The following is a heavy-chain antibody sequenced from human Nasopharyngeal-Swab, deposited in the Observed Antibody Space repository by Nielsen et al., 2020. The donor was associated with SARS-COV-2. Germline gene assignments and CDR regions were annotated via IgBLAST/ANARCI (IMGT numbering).Heavy chain of an antibody. CDR3: AAGGDSSSSTFDY. D-gene: IGHD6-6*01. CDR1: GFTFSSYA. CDR2: ISGSGGST. J-gene: IGHJ4*02. V-gene: IGHV3-23*01. Sequence: GESLKISCASSGFTFSSYAMSWVRQAPGKGLELVSAISGSGGSTYYADSVKGRFTISRDNSKNTLYLQMNSLRAEDTAVYYCAAGGDSSSSTFDYWGQGTLVTVSS.